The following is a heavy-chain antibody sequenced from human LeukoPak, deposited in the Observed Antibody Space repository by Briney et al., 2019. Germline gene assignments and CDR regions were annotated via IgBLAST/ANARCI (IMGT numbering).Heavy chain of an antibody. CDR1: GFTFSSYA. V-gene: IGHV3-33*08. CDR2: IWYDGSNK. D-gene: IGHD5-18*01. Sequence: PGGSLRLSCAASGFTFSSYAMHWVRQAPGKGLEWVAVIWYDGSNKYYADSVKGRFTISRDNSKNTLYLQMNSLRAEDTAVYYCARGGIQLWLRAPLDYWGQGTLVTVSS. CDR3: ARGGIQLWLRAPLDY. J-gene: IGHJ4*02.